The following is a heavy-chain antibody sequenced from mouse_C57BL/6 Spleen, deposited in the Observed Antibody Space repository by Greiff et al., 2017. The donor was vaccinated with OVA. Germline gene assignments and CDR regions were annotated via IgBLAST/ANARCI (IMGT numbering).Heavy chain of an antibody. CDR2: IDPENGDT. CDR1: GFNIKDDY. Sequence: EVHLVESGAELVRPGASVKLSCTASGFNIKDDYMHWVKQRPEQGLEWIGWIDPENGDTEYASKFQGKATITADTSSNTAYLQLSSLTSEDTAVYYCTTQYDYWGQGTTLTVSS. J-gene: IGHJ2*01. CDR3: TTQYDY. V-gene: IGHV14-4*01.